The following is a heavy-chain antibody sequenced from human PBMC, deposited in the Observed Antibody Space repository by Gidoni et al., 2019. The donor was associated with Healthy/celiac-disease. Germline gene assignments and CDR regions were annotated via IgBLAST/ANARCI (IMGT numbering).Heavy chain of an antibody. V-gene: IGHV3-23*01. CDR3: AKDLERSTVVTPDY. D-gene: IGHD4-17*01. CDR2: ISGSGGST. Sequence: EVQLLESGGGLVQPGGYLRLSCAASRFTFSSYAMSWVRQAPGKGLEWVSAISGSGGSTYYAESVKGRFTISRDNSKNTLYLQMNSLRAEDTAVYYCAKDLERSTVVTPDYWGQGTLVTVSS. J-gene: IGHJ4*02. CDR1: RFTFSSYA.